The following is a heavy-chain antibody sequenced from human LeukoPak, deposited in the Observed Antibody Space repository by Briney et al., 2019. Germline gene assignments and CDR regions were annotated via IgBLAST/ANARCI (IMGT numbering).Heavy chain of an antibody. V-gene: IGHV1-69*05. D-gene: IGHD4-17*01. Sequence: SVKVSCKTSGGTFSSYAISWVRQAPGQGLEWRGRIIPIFGTANNAQKFQGRVTITTDESTTTAYMELSSLRSEDTAVYYCARDRTTVTPWGLFDYWGQGTLVTVSS. CDR3: ARDRTTVTPWGLFDY. CDR1: GGTFSSYA. CDR2: IIPIFGTA. J-gene: IGHJ4*02.